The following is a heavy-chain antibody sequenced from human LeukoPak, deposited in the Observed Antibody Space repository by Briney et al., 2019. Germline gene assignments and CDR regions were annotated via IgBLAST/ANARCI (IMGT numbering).Heavy chain of an antibody. Sequence: QPGGSLRLSCAASGFTFSSYWMHWVRQAPGKGLLWVSRINSDGTTTYYADSAKGRFTITRDNAKNTLYLQVNSLRAEDTAVYYCARGNYYGMDVWGQGTTVTASS. V-gene: IGHV3-74*01. CDR1: GFTFSSYW. CDR3: ARGNYYGMDV. CDR2: INSDGTTT. J-gene: IGHJ6*02.